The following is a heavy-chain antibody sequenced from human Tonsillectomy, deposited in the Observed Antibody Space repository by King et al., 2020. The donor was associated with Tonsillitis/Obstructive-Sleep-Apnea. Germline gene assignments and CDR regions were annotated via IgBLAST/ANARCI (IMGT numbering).Heavy chain of an antibody. CDR3: TTDLPSIAARDY. CDR1: GFTFSNAW. D-gene: IGHD6-6*01. V-gene: IGHV3-15*01. J-gene: IGHJ4*02. Sequence: VQLVESGGGLVKPGGSLRLSCAASGFTFSNAWMSWVRQAPGKGLEWVGRIKSKTDGGTTDYAAPVKGRFTISRDDSKNTLYLQMNSPKTEDTAVYYCTTDLPSIAARDYWGQGTLVTVSS. CDR2: IKSKTDGGTT.